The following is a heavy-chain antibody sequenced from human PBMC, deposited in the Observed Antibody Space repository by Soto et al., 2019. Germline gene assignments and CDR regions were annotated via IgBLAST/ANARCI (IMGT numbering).Heavy chain of an antibody. D-gene: IGHD1-26*01. J-gene: IGHJ4*02. CDR2: IYWDDDK. CDR3: AHRALYSGSYWAGGYFDA. CDR1: GFSLSTSGVG. Sequence: QITLRQSGPTRVRPTQPLTLTCNFSGFSLSTSGVGVGWIRQPPGKAPEWLVVIYWDDDKRYSPSLKNRLTITQDPSENQLLLTKTNMDPGDTGTYYCAHRALYSGSYWAGGYFDAWGQGTPVTVSP. V-gene: IGHV2-5*02.